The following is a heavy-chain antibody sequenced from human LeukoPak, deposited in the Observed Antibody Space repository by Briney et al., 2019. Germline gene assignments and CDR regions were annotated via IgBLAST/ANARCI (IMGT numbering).Heavy chain of an antibody. CDR2: IRYDGSNK. V-gene: IGHV3-30*02. Sequence: GGSLRLSCAASGFTFSSYGMHWVRQAPGRGLEWVAFIRYDGSNKYYADSVKGRFTISRDNSKNTLYLQMNSLRAEDTAVYYCAKDLSSGWYCDYWGQGTLVTVSS. J-gene: IGHJ4*02. D-gene: IGHD6-19*01. CDR1: GFTFSSYG. CDR3: AKDLSSGWYCDY.